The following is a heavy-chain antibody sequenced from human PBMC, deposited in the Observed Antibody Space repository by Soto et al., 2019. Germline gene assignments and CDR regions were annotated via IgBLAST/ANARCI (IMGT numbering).Heavy chain of an antibody. J-gene: IGHJ3*02. V-gene: IGHV4-34*01. Sequence: SETLSLTCAVYGGSFSGYYWSWIRQPPGKGLEWIGEINHSGSTNYNPSLKSRVTISVDTSKNQFSLKLSSVTAADTAVYYCARDGGYYNIHDAFDIWGQGTMVTVS. CDR1: GGSFSGYY. CDR3: ARDGGYYNIHDAFDI. CDR2: INHSGST. D-gene: IGHD3-10*01.